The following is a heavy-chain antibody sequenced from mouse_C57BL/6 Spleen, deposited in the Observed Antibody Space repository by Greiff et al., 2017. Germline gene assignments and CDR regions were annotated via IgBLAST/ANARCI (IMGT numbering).Heavy chain of an antibody. V-gene: IGHV5-6*01. CDR2: ISSGGSYT. CDR3: ARHGSSFEYFDY. CDR1: GFTFSSYG. Sequence: EVKWVESGGDLVKPGGSLKLSCAASGFTFSSYGMSWVRQTPDKRLEWVATISSGGSYTYYPDSVKGRFTISRDNAKNTLYLQMSSLKSEDTAMYYCARHGSSFEYFDYWGQGTTLTVSS. D-gene: IGHD1-1*01. J-gene: IGHJ2*01.